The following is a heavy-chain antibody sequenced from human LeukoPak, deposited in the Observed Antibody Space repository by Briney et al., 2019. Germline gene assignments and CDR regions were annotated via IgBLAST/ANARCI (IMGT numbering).Heavy chain of an antibody. Sequence: SETLSLTCTVSGGSISSSSYYWGWIRQPPGKGLEWIGSIYYSGSTYYNPSLKSRVTISVDTSKNQFSLKLSSVTAADTAVYYCARALRQYSGRPTEWFDPWGQGTLVTVSS. CDR2: IYYSGST. CDR3: ARALRQYSGRPTEWFDP. CDR1: GGSISSSSYY. V-gene: IGHV4-39*07. D-gene: IGHD6-19*01. J-gene: IGHJ5*02.